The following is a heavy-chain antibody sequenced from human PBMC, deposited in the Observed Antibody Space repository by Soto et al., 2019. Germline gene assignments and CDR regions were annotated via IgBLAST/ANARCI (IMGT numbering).Heavy chain of an antibody. CDR3: ARRGPILEYSSSSLDS. D-gene: IGHD6-6*01. CDR2: IYPDDSDT. Sequence: EVQLVQSGSELKKSGDSLKISCKASGYKFSSYWIAWVRQMPGRGLEWLGIIYPDDSDTRYSPAFQGQVTISVDKSLSTAYLLLNNLTTSDTATYFCARRGPILEYSSSSLDSWGQGTLVTISS. V-gene: IGHV5-51*01. J-gene: IGHJ4*02. CDR1: GYKFSSYW.